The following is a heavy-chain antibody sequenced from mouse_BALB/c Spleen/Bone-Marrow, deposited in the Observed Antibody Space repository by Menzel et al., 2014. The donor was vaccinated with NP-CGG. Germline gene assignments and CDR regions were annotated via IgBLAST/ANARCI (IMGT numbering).Heavy chain of an antibody. J-gene: IGHJ2*01. D-gene: IGHD4-1*01. Sequence: QVQLQQSGPGLVQPSQSLSITCTVSGFSFPNYGFHWVRPSPGKGLEWLGVIWSGGSTDYNAAFISRLSISKDNSKSQVFFKMNSLQVNDTAIYYCARNPVGRNYFDYWGQGTTLTVSS. CDR1: GFSFPNYG. CDR3: ARNPVGRNYFDY. CDR2: IWSGGST. V-gene: IGHV2-2*02.